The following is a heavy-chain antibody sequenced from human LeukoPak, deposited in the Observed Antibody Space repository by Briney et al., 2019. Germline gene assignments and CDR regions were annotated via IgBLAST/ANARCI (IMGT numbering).Heavy chain of an antibody. Sequence: PGGSLRLSCAASGFIFTTYWMTWVRQAPGKGLEWVANINQDGSEKYFVDSVKGRFTISRDNAKNSLYLQMNSLRVEDTAVYYCARVAKYYYGSETYYFFEHWGQGTPVTASS. D-gene: IGHD3-10*01. CDR1: GFIFTTYW. J-gene: IGHJ4*02. V-gene: IGHV3-7*01. CDR2: INQDGSEK. CDR3: ARVAKYYYGSETYYFFEH.